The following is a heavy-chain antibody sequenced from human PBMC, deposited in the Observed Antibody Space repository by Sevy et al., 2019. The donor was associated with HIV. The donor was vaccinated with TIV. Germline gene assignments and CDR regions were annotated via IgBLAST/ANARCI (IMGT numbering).Heavy chain of an antibody. J-gene: IGHJ3*02. CDR2: ISSSSSYI. D-gene: IGHD3-22*01. CDR1: GFTFSSYS. Sequence: GGSLRLSCAASGFTFSSYSMNWVRQAPGKGLEWVSSISSSSSYIYYGDSVKGRFTISRDNATNSQYLQMNSLRAEDTAVYYCARDLRSYHMSGDSSGYLTPPDAFDIWGQGTMVTVSS. CDR3: ARDLRSYHMSGDSSGYLTPPDAFDI. V-gene: IGHV3-21*01.